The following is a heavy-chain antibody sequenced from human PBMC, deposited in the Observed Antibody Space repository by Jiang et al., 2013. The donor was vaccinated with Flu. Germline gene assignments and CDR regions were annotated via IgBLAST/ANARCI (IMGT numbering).Heavy chain of an antibody. Sequence: VQLVESGGGVVQPGRSLRLSCAASGFIFSYSGIHWVRQAPGKGLEWVAVMWYDGSHIYYADSVKGRFTISRDDSKNTMYLQMNSLRAEDTAVYYCARVRSEGALYYYYYAMVRLGPRGPRSPSP. V-gene: IGHV3-33*04. CDR2: MWYDGSHI. J-gene: IGHJ6*02. CDR1: GFIFSYSG. CDR3: ARVRSEGALYYYYYAMVR.